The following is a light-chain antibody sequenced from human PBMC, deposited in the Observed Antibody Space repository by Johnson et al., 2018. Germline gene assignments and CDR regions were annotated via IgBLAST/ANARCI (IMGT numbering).Light chain of an antibody. CDR3: GTWDSSLSAGNV. Sequence: QSVLTQPPSVSAAPGQKVTISCYGSSPNIGNNYVSWYQQLPGTAPKLLIYENHKRPSGIHDRFSGSKSGTSATLRITGLQTGDDADYYCGTWDSSLSAGNVFVTGTKVTVL. V-gene: IGLV1-51*02. J-gene: IGLJ1*01. CDR1: SPNIGNNY. CDR2: ENH.